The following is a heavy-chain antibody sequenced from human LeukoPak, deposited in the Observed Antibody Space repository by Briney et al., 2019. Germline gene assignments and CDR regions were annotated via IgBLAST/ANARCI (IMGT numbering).Heavy chain of an antibody. Sequence: GGSLRLSCAASGFTFSSYSMNWVRQAPGKGLEWVSSISSSSSYIYYADSVKGRFTISRDNAKNSLYLQMNSLRAEDTAVYYCASGYCSSTSCRYFDYWGQGTLVTVSS. J-gene: IGHJ4*02. CDR1: GFTFSSYS. CDR2: ISSSSSYI. CDR3: ASGYCSSTSCRYFDY. D-gene: IGHD2-2*03. V-gene: IGHV3-21*01.